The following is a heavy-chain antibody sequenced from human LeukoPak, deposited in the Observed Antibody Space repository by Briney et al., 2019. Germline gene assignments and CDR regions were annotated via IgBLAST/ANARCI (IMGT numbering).Heavy chain of an antibody. CDR1: GYTFTSYG. V-gene: IGHV1-18*01. Sequence: GGSVKVSCKASGYTFTSYGISWVRQAPGQGLEWMGWISAYNGNTNYAQKLQGRVTMTTDTSTSTAYMELRSLRSDDTAVYYCARGEDYYDSSGPSVDYWGQGTLVTVSS. CDR2: ISAYNGNT. D-gene: IGHD3-22*01. J-gene: IGHJ4*02. CDR3: ARGEDYYDSSGPSVDY.